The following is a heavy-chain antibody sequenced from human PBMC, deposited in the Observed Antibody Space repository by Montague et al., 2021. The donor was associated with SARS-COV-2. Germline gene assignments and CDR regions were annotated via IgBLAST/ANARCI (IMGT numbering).Heavy chain of an antibody. CDR2: IYSSGST. CDR1: GGSIRSYY. Sequence: SETLSLTCTVSGGSIRSYYWSWIRRPPGKGLELIGVIYSSGSTNYNPSLRSRVTISMDTSKSQFSLKLTSVTAADTAVYYSARHTRCWQPFDFWGQGTLVTVSS. J-gene: IGHJ4*02. CDR3: ARHTRCWQPFDF. D-gene: IGHD4/OR15-4a*01. V-gene: IGHV4-59*01.